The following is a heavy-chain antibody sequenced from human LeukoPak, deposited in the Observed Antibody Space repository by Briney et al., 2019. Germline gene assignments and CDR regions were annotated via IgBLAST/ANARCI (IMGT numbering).Heavy chain of an antibody. CDR2: IRSKPNNYAT. D-gene: IGHD6-13*01. Sequence: GGSLKLSCAASGFTFSGAAMHWVRQASGKGPEWVGHIRSKPNNYATAYAASVKGRFTISRDDSKNTAYLQMNSLKIEGTAVYYCTRPLGAAAGTYFDPWGQGTLVTVSS. CDR3: TRPLGAAAGTYFDP. J-gene: IGHJ5*02. CDR1: GFTFSGAA. V-gene: IGHV3-73*01.